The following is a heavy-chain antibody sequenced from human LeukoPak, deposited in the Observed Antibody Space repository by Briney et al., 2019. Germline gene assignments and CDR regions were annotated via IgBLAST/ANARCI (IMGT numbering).Heavy chain of an antibody. CDR2: IRSKANSYAT. CDR1: GFTFSGSA. J-gene: IGHJ4*02. V-gene: IGHV3-73*01. D-gene: IGHD2-2*01. Sequence: GGSLRLSCAAPGFTFSGSAMHWVRQASGKGLEWVGRIRSKANSYATAYAASVKGRFTISRDDSKNTAYLQMNSLKTEDTAVYYCTSLVVPAATYGYWGQGTLVTVSS. CDR3: TSLVVPAATYGY.